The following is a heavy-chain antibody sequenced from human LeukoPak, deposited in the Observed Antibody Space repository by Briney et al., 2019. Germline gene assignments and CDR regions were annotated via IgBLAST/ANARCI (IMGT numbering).Heavy chain of an antibody. CDR3: ARADSSGYYYAQTT. V-gene: IGHV4-4*07. D-gene: IGHD3-22*01. J-gene: IGHJ4*02. Sequence: PSETLSLTCTVSGGSISSYYWSWIRQPAGKGLEWIGRIYTSGSTNYNPSLKSRATMSVDTSKNQFSLKLSSVTAADTAVYYCARADSSGYYYAQTTWGQGTLVTVSS. CDR2: IYTSGST. CDR1: GGSISSYY.